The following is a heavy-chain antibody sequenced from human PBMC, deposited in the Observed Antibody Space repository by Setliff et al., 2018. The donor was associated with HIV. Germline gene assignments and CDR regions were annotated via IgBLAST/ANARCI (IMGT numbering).Heavy chain of an antibody. CDR3: ARAMGNYCSSTSCYPSWLLDY. V-gene: IGHV1-69*05. J-gene: IGHJ4*02. CDR1: GGTFSSYA. Sequence: SVKVSCKASGGTFSSYAISWVRQAPGQGLEWMGGIIPIFGTASYAQKFQGRVTMTRDTSTSTVYMELSSLRSEDTAVYYCARAMGNYCSSTSCYPSWLLDYWGQGTLVTVSS. CDR2: IIPIFGTA. D-gene: IGHD2-2*01.